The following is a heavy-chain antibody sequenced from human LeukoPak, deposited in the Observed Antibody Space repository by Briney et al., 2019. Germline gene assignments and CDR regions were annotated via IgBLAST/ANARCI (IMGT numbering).Heavy chain of an antibody. CDR3: ARGALGIDYYYYYMDV. CDR1: GFTFGDFA. Sequence: GGSLRLSCTASGFTFGDFAMSWFRQAPGKGLEWVALCRSRDYGVTTEYAASVKGRFSISRDDSKSIAYLQMNSLRAEDTAVYYCARGALGIDYYYYYMDVWGKGTTVTVSS. J-gene: IGHJ6*03. V-gene: IGHV3-49*03. D-gene: IGHD7-27*01. CDR2: CRSRDYGVTT.